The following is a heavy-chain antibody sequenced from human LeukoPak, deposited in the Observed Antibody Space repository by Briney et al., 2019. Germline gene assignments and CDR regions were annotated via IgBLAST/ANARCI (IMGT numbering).Heavy chain of an antibody. CDR2: INHSGST. J-gene: IGHJ4*02. D-gene: IGHD3-16*01. Sequence: PSETLSLTCAVYGGSFSGYYWSWIRQPPGKGLEWIGEINHSGSTNYNPSLKSRVTISVDTSKNQFSLKLSSVTAADTAVYYCARGWGPYGGLFDCWGQGTLVTVSS. V-gene: IGHV4-34*01. CDR1: GGSFSGYY. CDR3: ARGWGPYGGLFDC.